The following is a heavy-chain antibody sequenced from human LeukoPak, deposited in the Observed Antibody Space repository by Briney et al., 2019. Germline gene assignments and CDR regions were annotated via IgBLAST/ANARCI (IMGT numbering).Heavy chain of an antibody. CDR2: INPNSGGT. D-gene: IGHD6-13*01. CDR3: ARGIAAAGNYYYYGMDV. V-gene: IGHV1-2*02. J-gene: IGHJ6*02. CDR1: GYTFTGYY. Sequence: ASVKVSCKASGYTFTGYYMHWVRQAPGQGLEWMGWINPNSGGTNYAQKFQGRVTMTRDTSISTAYMELSRLRSDDTAVYYCARGIAAAGNYYYYGMDVWGQGTTVTVSS.